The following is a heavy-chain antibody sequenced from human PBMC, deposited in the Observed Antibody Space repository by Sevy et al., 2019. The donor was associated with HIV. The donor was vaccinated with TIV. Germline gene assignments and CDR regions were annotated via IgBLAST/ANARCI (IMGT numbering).Heavy chain of an antibody. D-gene: IGHD5-12*01. Sequence: GGSLRLSCTTSGFTFDDYAMSWFRQAPGKGLEWVAFITRNSYEAYGGTTDYAASVKGRLIIPRDDSKSIAYLQMNSLKTEDTAVYYCTRGLATADTPEYYFDYWGQGTLVTVSS. J-gene: IGHJ4*02. CDR3: TRGLATADTPEYYFDY. V-gene: IGHV3-49*03. CDR2: ITRNSYEAYGGTT. CDR1: GFTFDDYA.